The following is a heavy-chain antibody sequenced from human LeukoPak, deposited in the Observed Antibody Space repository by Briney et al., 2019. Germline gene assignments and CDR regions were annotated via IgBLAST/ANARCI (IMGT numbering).Heavy chain of an antibody. Sequence: PGGSLRLSCAASGFTFSTYWMTWVRQAPGKGLEWVANMKGDGSEIYYADSVRGRFTISRDNAKNTLYLQMNTLRVEDTAVYYCTRDLMDYDVSTGLHHYYMDVWGQGTTVTVSS. CDR1: GFTFSTYW. CDR3: TRDLMDYDVSTGLHHYYMDV. V-gene: IGHV3-7*01. D-gene: IGHD3-9*01. J-gene: IGHJ6*02. CDR2: MKGDGSEI.